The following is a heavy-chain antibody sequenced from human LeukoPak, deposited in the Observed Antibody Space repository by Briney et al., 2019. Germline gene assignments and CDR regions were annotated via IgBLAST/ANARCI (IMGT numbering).Heavy chain of an antibody. CDR2: ISGSSSYI. Sequence: PGGSLRLSCAASGFTFSSHNMNWVRQAPGKGLEWVSSISGSSSYIHYADSVKGRFTVSRDNRRTSMFLQMDSLRAEDTAVYYCARGLATVAGSDGLDFWGQGTMVTVSS. CDR3: ARGLATVAGSDGLDF. CDR1: GFTFSSHN. V-gene: IGHV3-21*01. J-gene: IGHJ3*01. D-gene: IGHD6-19*01.